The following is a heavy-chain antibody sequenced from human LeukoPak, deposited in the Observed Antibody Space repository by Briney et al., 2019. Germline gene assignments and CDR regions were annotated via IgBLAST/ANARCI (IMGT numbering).Heavy chain of an antibody. CDR3: AKDLGQDTYFDY. CDR2: ISGSGGST. J-gene: IGHJ4*02. D-gene: IGHD7-27*01. V-gene: IGHV3-23*01. Sequence: GGSLRLSCAASGFTFSSYGMSWVRQAPGKGLEWVSAISGSGGSTYYADSVKGRFTISRDNSKNTLYLQMNSLRAEDTAVYYCAKDLGQDTYFDYWGQGTLVTVSS. CDR1: GFTFSSYG.